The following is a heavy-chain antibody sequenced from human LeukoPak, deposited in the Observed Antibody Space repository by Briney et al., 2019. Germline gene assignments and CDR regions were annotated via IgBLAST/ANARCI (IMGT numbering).Heavy chain of an antibody. V-gene: IGHV3-21*01. D-gene: IGHD3-10*01. Sequence: GGSLRLSCAASGFTFSSYSMNWVRQAPGKGLEWVSSISSSSSHIYYADSVKGRFTISRDNAKNSLYLQMNSLRAEDTAVYYCAREGYYGSGSYHHWGQGTLVTVSS. CDR3: AREGYYGSGSYHH. CDR1: GFTFSSYS. CDR2: ISSSSSHI. J-gene: IGHJ5*02.